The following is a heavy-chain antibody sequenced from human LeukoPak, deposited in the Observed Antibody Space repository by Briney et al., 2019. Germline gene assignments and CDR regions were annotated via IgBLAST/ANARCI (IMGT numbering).Heavy chain of an antibody. CDR1: GGSFSGYY. CDR3: ARLTGVTSSSWHWYFDY. D-gene: IGHD6-13*01. Sequence: PSETLSLTCAVYGGSFSGYYWSWIRQPPGKGLEWIGEINHSGSTNYNPSLESRVTISVDKSKNQFSLKLSSVTAADTAVYYCARLTGVTSSSWHWYFDYWGQGTLVTVSS. CDR2: INHSGST. V-gene: IGHV4-34*01. J-gene: IGHJ4*02.